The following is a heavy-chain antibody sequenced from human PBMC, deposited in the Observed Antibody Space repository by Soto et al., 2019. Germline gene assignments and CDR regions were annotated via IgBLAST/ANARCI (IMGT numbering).Heavy chain of an antibody. D-gene: IGHD3-10*01. J-gene: IGHJ4*02. CDR2: IFHDGKT. CDR3: VGRPFRAAGGGLDY. Sequence: PSETLSLTCAVSGVSIASDRWWTWVRQPPGKGLEWVGEIFHDGKTAYSPSLKSRIAISVDKSKSQLSLNLNSVTAADTAIYYCVGRPFRAAGGGLDYWGQGILVTVSS. V-gene: IGHV4-4*02. CDR1: GVSIASDRW.